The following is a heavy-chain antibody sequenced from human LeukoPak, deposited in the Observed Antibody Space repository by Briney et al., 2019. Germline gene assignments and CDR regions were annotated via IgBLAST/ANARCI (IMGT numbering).Heavy chain of an antibody. J-gene: IGHJ4*02. V-gene: IGHV1-24*01. Sequence: ASVKVSCKVSGYTLTELSVHWVRQAPGKGLEWMGGFDPEDGETIYAQNFQGRVSMTEDTSTDTAYMELSSLRSEDTAVYYCATLTNIVVVPAGGLIDYWGQGTLVTVSS. CDR1: GYTLTELS. CDR3: ATLTNIVVVPAGGLIDY. CDR2: FDPEDGET. D-gene: IGHD2-2*01.